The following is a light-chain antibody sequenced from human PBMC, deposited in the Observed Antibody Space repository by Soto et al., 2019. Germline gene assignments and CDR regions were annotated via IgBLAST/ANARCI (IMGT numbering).Light chain of an antibody. CDR3: SSYTSSRTLV. CDR2: EVT. J-gene: IGLJ2*01. V-gene: IGLV2-14*01. Sequence: QSVLTQPASVSGSPGQSITISCTGTSSDIGGYNHVSWYQQHPGKAPKVMIYEVTNRPSGVSNRFSGSKSGNTASLTISGLQVEDEADYYCSSYTSSRTLVFGGGTKLTVL. CDR1: SSDIGGYNH.